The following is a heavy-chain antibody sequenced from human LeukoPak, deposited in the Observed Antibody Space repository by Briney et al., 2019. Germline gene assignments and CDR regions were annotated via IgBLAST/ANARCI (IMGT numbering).Heavy chain of an antibody. CDR1: GGSISSYY. D-gene: IGHD6-13*01. J-gene: IGHJ4*02. V-gene: IGHV4-59*12. Sequence: SETLSLTCTVSGGSISSYYWSWIRQHPGKGLEWIGYIYYRGITYYHPSLKSRVTISVDKSKNQFSLKLSSVTAADTAVYYCARAPRIAAAFDDYWGQGTLVTVSS. CDR2: IYYRGIT. CDR3: ARAPRIAAAFDDY.